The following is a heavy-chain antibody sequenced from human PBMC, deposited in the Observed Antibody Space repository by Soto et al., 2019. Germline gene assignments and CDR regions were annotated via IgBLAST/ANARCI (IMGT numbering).Heavy chain of an antibody. CDR2: IDPSDSYT. V-gene: IGHV5-10-1*01. D-gene: IGHD2-2*01. CDR3: ARLCMSTSCQAFDI. J-gene: IGHJ3*02. Sequence: RGESLKISCKGSVYSFTSYWISWVRQMPGKGLEWMGRIDPSDSYTNYSPSFQGHGTISADKSVSTAYLQWSSLKASDTAMYYCARLCMSTSCQAFDIWGQGTMVTVSS. CDR1: VYSFTSYW.